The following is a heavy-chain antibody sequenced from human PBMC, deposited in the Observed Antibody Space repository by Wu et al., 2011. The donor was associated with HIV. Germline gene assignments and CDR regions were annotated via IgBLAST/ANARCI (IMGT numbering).Heavy chain of an antibody. CDR1: GGSFSRYS. J-gene: IGHJ4*02. D-gene: IGHD3-10*01. CDR2: LIPLFGAT. V-gene: IGHV1-69*14. Sequence: QVQLVQSGAEVKKPGSSVKVSCKTSGGSFSRYSFSWVRQAPGQGLEWMGGLIPLFGATDYAQKFQGRITISADTSTTTAYMELSSLRSEDTAVYYCALRTRAGSGSDYWGQGTLVTVSS. CDR3: ALRTRAGSGSDY.